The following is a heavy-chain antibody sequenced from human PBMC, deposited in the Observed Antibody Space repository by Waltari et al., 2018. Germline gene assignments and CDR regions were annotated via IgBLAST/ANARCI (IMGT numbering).Heavy chain of an antibody. J-gene: IGHJ6*02. CDR3: ARGLTDIVLAAEFYYYYYGMDV. CDR1: GGSISSGSYY. Sequence: QESGPGLVKPSGTLSLTCTVSGGSISSGSYYWSWIRQPAGKGLEWIGYIYTSGSTNYNPSLKSRVTISVDTSKNQFSLKLSSVTAADTAVYYCARGLTDIVLAAEFYYYYYGMDVWGQGTTVTVSS. V-gene: IGHV4-61*02. CDR2: IYTSGST. D-gene: IGHD5-12*01.